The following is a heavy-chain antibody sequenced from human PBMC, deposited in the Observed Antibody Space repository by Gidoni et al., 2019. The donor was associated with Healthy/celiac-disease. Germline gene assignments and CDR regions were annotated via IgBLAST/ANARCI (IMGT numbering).Heavy chain of an antibody. D-gene: IGHD5-18*01. Sequence: EVQLVQSGAEVKKPGASLRISCKGSGYSFTSYWISWVRQMPGKGLEWMGRIDPSDSYTNYSPSFQGHVTISADKSISTAYLQWSSLKASDTAIYYCANVNVDTGMGYYYYAMDVWGQGTTVTVSS. J-gene: IGHJ6*02. CDR3: ANVNVDTGMGYYYYAMDV. CDR2: IDPSDSYT. CDR1: GYSFTSYW. V-gene: IGHV5-10-1*03.